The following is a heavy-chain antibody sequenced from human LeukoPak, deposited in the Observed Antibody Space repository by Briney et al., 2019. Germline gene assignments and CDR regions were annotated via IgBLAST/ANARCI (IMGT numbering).Heavy chain of an antibody. D-gene: IGHD6-13*01. V-gene: IGHV4-4*07. J-gene: IGHJ4*02. CDR1: GDSISNYY. CDR3: ARLALAAAGTDY. CDR2: IYGSGSA. Sequence: SETLSLTCSVSGDSISNYYWSWFRQPAGKGLEWIGRIYGSGSATYNPSLKSRVTISVDTSKNQFSLKLSSVTAADTAVYYCARLALAAAGTDYWGQGTLVTVSS.